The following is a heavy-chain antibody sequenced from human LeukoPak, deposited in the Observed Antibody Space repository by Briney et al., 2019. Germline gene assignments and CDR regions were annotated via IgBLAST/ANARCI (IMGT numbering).Heavy chain of an antibody. V-gene: IGHV4-34*01. CDR2: IHHSGGT. D-gene: IGHD2/OR15-2a*01. CDR1: GGYFSGHY. J-gene: IGHJ4*02. CDR3: ARVNRGRIDY. Sequence: PSETLSLTCAVYGGYFSGHYWTWIRQSPGKGLEWIGEIHHSGGTNYNPSLNFRVTISLDTSRNQFSLKLISLTAADTAVYYCARVNRGRIDYWGQGILVTVSS.